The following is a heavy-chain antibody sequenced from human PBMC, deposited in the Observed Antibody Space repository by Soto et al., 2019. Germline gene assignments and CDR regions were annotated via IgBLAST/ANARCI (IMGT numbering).Heavy chain of an antibody. CDR3: ARGMVAIAARSYYYYGMDV. CDR1: GGSFSGYY. Sequence: QVQLQQWGAGLLKPSETLSLTCAVYGGSFSGYYWSWIRQPPGKGLEWIGEINHSGSTNYNPSLNSRVTIPVDTSLNQFALKLSSVTAADTAVYYCARGMVAIAARSYYYYGMDVWGQGTTVTASS. V-gene: IGHV4-34*01. D-gene: IGHD6-6*01. CDR2: INHSGST. J-gene: IGHJ6*02.